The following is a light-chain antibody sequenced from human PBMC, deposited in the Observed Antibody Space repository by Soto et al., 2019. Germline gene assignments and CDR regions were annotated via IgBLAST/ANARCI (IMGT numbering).Light chain of an antibody. CDR2: RNN. J-gene: IGLJ3*02. Sequence: QAVVAQPPSASGTPGQRVTISCSGSSSNIGSNYVYWYQQLSGTAPKLLIYRNNQRPSGVPDRFSGSKSGTSASLAMSGLRAEDEADYYCAAWDDSLSGRGVFGGGTKLTVL. CDR1: SSNIGSNY. CDR3: AAWDDSLSGRGV. V-gene: IGLV1-47*01.